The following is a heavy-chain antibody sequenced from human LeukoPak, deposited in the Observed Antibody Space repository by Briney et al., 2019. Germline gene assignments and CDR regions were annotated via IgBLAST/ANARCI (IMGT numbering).Heavy chain of an antibody. D-gene: IGHD2-2*01. CDR2: ISSSSSYI. V-gene: IGHV3-21*01. J-gene: IGHJ4*02. Sequence: GGSLRLSCAASGFTFSSYSMSWVRQAPGKGLEWVSSISSSSSYIYYADSVKGRFTISRDNAKNSLYLQMNSLRAEDTAVYYCARGSSRCFDYWGQGTLVTVSS. CDR3: ARGSSRCFDY. CDR1: GFTFSSYS.